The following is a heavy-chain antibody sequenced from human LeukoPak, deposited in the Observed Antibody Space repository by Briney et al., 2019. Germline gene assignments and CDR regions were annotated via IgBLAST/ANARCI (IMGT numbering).Heavy chain of an antibody. CDR3: AGGGYSYGSPLDY. D-gene: IGHD5-18*01. Sequence: SVTVSCKASGGTFSSYAISWVRQAPGQGLEWMGGIIPIFGTANYAQKFQGRVTITADESTSTAYMELSSLRSEDTAVYYCAGGGYSYGSPLDYRGQGALVTVSS. J-gene: IGHJ4*02. CDR2: IIPIFGTA. V-gene: IGHV1-69*01. CDR1: GGTFSSYA.